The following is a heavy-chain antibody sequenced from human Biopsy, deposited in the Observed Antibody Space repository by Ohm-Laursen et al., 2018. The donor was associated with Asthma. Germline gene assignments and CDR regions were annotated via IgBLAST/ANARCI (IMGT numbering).Heavy chain of an antibody. CDR1: GGSVRSGSGY. CDR2: ISYSGST. V-gene: IGHV4-61*01. CDR3: ARVPTTLRYFDL. D-gene: IGHD2-15*01. J-gene: IGHJ2*01. Sequence: PSETLSLTCTVSGGSVRSGSGYWSWIRQPPGKGLAWVSYISYSGSTNYNPSLKRRLTISMDTSKKQFSLKLSSVPAADTAVYYCARVPTTLRYFDLWGRGTLVTFSS.